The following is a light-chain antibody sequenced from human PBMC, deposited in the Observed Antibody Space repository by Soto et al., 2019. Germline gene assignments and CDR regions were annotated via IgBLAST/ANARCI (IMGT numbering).Light chain of an antibody. J-gene: IGKJ5*01. Sequence: DIHMTQSPSTLSASLGYRFTITCRASQSISTCLAWYQQQPGTAPMLLIYKASLLENGVPSRFSGSGSGTEFTLTICSLQPDDFATYYCQHYDTYAVTFGQGTRLEI. CDR2: KAS. V-gene: IGKV1-5*03. CDR1: QSISTC. CDR3: QHYDTYAVT.